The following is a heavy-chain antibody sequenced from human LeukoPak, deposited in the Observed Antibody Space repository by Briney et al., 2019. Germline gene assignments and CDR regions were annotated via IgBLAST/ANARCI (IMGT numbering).Heavy chain of an antibody. D-gene: IGHD2-2*01. CDR2: ISYDGSNK. J-gene: IGHJ4*02. CDR1: GFTFSSYG. V-gene: IGHV3-30*18. CDR3: AKDVRKLGYCSSTSCALDY. Sequence: RSLRLSCAASGFTFSSYGMHWVRQAPGKGLEWVAVISYDGSNKYYADSVKGRFTISRDNSKNTLYLQMNSLRAEDTAVYYCAKDVRKLGYCSSTSCALDYWGQGTLVTVSS.